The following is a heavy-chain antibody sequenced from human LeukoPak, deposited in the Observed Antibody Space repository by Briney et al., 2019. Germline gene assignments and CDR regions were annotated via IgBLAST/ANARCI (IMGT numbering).Heavy chain of an antibody. D-gene: IGHD1-26*01. Sequence: ASLKLSCKASGYTFTGYYMHWVRQAPGQGLEWMGWINPNSGGTNYAQKFQGGVTMTRDASISTAYMELSRLRSDDTAVYYCARDGWELRTGIDYWGQGTLVTVSS. CDR3: ARDGWELRTGIDY. CDR1: GYTFTGYY. V-gene: IGHV1-2*02. CDR2: INPNSGGT. J-gene: IGHJ4*02.